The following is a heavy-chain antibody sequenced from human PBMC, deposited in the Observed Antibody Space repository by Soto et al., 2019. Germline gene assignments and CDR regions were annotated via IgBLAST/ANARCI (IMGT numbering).Heavy chain of an antibody. J-gene: IGHJ6*02. CDR1: GFSVSTIY. V-gene: IGHV3-66*01. CDR3: ARETYYYGMDV. CDR2: IYTGGST. Sequence: PGGSLILSCAASGFSVSTIYMSWVRQAPGKGLEWVSVIYTGGSTYHADSVKGRFTISRDNSKNTLYLQMNSLRAEDTAVYYCARETYYYGMDVWGQGTTVTVSS.